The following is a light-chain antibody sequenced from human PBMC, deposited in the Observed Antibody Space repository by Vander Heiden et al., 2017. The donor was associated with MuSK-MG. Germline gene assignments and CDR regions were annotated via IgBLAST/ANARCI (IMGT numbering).Light chain of an antibody. J-gene: IGKJ1*01. V-gene: IGKV4-1*01. Sequence: DIVMTQSPDSLAVSLGERATINCKSSQSLLYTSNNMNYLAWYQQKPGQPPKVLIYWASTRESGVPDRFSGSGSGTDFSLTISSRQAEDVAVYYCQRDDSHTPLTFGQGTKVEIK. CDR1: QSLLYTSNNMNY. CDR2: WAS. CDR3: QRDDSHTPLT.